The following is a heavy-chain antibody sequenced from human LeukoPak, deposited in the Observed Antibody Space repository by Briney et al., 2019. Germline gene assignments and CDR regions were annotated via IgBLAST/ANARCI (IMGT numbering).Heavy chain of an antibody. V-gene: IGHV5-51*01. CDR1: GYRFTDYW. CDR2: ISPDDSDT. Sequence: GESLKISCKGSGYRFTDYWIGWVRQVPGKGLEWMGIISPDDSDTRDSPSYSPPFQGQVTISTDESISTAYLQWSSLKASDTAIYYCARYRGHYVSLPSPFDYWGQGTLVTVSS. D-gene: IGHD4-17*01. CDR3: ARYRGHYVSLPSPFDY. J-gene: IGHJ4*02.